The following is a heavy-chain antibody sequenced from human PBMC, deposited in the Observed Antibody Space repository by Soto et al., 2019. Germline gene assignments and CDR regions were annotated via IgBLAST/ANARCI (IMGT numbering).Heavy chain of an antibody. V-gene: IGHV3-21*02. CDR2: IGGSDTFT. J-gene: IGHJ4*02. Sequence: EVQLVESGGGLVKPGESLRLSCVASGFTFKNYNMNWVRQAPVKGLEWVSSIGGSDTFTYYADSVKGRFTISRDNAKSSLFLQMNSLRVEDTAVYFCVRDGSPLGMTRWGQGTLVTVSS. CDR3: VRDGSPLGMTR. CDR1: GFTFKNYN. D-gene: IGHD3-10*01.